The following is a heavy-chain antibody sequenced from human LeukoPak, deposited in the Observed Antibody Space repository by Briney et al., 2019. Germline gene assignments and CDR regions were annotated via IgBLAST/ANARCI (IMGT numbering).Heavy chain of an antibody. J-gene: IGHJ4*02. Sequence: GGSLRLSCAASGFTVSSNDMSWVRQAPGKGLEWVAVISYDGSNKYYADSVKGRFTISRDNSKNTLYLQMNSLRAEDTAVYYCARDRDSRGYYYPYWGQGTLVTVSS. CDR1: GFTVSSND. CDR3: ARDRDSRGYYYPY. D-gene: IGHD3-22*01. V-gene: IGHV3-30-3*01. CDR2: ISYDGSNK.